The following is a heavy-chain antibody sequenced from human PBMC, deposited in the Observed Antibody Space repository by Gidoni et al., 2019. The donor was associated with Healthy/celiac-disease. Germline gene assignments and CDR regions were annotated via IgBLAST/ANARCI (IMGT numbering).Heavy chain of an antibody. CDR3: ARDDPIVGATTSLNFDY. V-gene: IGHV1-69*04. CDR1: GGTFSSYT. J-gene: IGHJ4*02. Sequence: GKKPGSSVKVSCKASGGTFSSYTISWVRQAPGQGLEWMGRIIPILGIANYAQKFQGRVTITADKSTSTAYMELSSLRSEDTAVYYCARDDPIVGATTSLNFDYWGQGTLVTVSS. CDR2: IIPILGIA. D-gene: IGHD1-26*01.